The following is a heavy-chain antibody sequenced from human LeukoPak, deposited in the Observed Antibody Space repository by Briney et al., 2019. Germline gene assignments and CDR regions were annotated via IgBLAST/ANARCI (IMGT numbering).Heavy chain of an antibody. CDR2: ISAYNGNT. CDR1: GYTFTSYG. Sequence: ASVKVSCKASGYTFTSYGISWVRQSPGQGLEWMGWISAYNGNTNYAQKLQGRVTMTTDTSTNTTYMDLRTVTSDDTAIYYCARALPGAATAHNWFDPWGQGTLVTVSS. CDR3: ARALPGAATAHNWFDP. J-gene: IGHJ5*02. D-gene: IGHD6-13*01. V-gene: IGHV1-18*01.